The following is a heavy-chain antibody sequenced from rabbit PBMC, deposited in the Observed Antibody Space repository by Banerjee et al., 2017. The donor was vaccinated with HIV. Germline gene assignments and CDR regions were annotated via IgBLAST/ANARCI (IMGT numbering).Heavy chain of an antibody. V-gene: IGHV1S45*01. D-gene: IGHD4-1*01. CDR2: INTSTGNT. J-gene: IGHJ4*01. CDR1: GFSFSNKYV. CDR3: ARDLAGAIGWNFNL. Sequence: QEQLEESGGGLVKPGGSLTLTCTASGFSFSNKYVMCWVRRAPGKGLEWIACINTSTGNTVYASWAKGRFTISKTSSTTVTLQMTSLTAADTATYFCARDLAGAIGWNFNLWGPGTLVTVS.